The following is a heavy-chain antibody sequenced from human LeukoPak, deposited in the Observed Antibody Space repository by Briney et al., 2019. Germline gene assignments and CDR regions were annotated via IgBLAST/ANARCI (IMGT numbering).Heavy chain of an antibody. CDR3: ARVYFVGGYNYSPPDY. CDR2: IWYDGSNK. V-gene: IGHV3-33*08. Sequence: PGGSLRLSCAAAGFTFSSYEMNWVRQAPGKGLEWVAVIWYDGSNKYYADSVKGRFTITGDNSKNTVYLQMNSLRVEDTAVYYCARVYFVGGYNYSPPDYWGQGTLVTVSS. J-gene: IGHJ4*02. D-gene: IGHD3-22*01. CDR1: GFTFSSYE.